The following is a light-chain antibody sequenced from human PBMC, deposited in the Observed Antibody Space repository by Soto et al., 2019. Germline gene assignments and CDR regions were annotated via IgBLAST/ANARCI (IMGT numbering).Light chain of an antibody. CDR3: QQYGSSPRT. CDR2: GAS. J-gene: IGKJ1*01. CDR1: QSVSSSY. Sequence: EIVLTQSPGTLSLSPGERATLSCRASQSVSSSYLAWYQQKPGQAPRLLIYGASSRATGIPDRVSGSGSGTDFTLTISRLEPEDFAVYYCQQYGSSPRTFGQGTQVAIK. V-gene: IGKV3-20*01.